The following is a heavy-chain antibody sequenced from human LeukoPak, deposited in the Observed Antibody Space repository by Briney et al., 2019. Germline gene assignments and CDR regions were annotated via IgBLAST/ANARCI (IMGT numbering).Heavy chain of an antibody. CDR1: GFTFSSYA. Sequence: GGSLRLSCVASGFTFSSYAMSWVRQAPGKGLEWVSVISGSGGSTYYADSVKGRFTISRDNSKSTLYLQMNSLRAEDTAVHYCAKDLATYYYDSSGYHGPFDPWGQGTLVTVSS. CDR2: ISGSGGST. CDR3: AKDLATYYYDSSGYHGPFDP. J-gene: IGHJ5*02. D-gene: IGHD3-22*01. V-gene: IGHV3-23*01.